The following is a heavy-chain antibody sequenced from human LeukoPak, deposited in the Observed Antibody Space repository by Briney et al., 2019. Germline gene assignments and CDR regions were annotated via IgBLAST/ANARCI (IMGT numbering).Heavy chain of an antibody. V-gene: IGHV3-21*01. CDR3: AREGPDIVVVPAARACGMDV. CDR1: GFTFSSYS. Sequence: GGSLRLSCAASGFTFSSYSMNWVRQAPGKGLEWVSSISSSSSYIYYADSVKGRFTISRDNAKNSLYLQMNSLRAEDTAVYYCAREGPDIVVVPAARACGMDVWGQGTTVTVYS. D-gene: IGHD2-2*01. J-gene: IGHJ6*02. CDR2: ISSSSSYI.